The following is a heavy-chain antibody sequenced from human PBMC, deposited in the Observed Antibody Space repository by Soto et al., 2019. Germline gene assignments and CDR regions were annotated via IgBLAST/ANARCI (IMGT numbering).Heavy chain of an antibody. CDR2: IYYSGST. V-gene: IGHV4-30-4*01. J-gene: IGHJ4*02. CDR3: ASSDYGDPIVGAY. Sequence: SETLPLTWTFSCFSIGTGYYYLGWIRQPPAKGLGWTGYIYYSGSTSYHPSHPRRVTLSVDPSKNQFSLKLSSVTPADTAVYYCASSDYGDPIVGAYWGQGTRVTVSS. CDR1: CFSIGTGYYY. D-gene: IGHD4-17*01.